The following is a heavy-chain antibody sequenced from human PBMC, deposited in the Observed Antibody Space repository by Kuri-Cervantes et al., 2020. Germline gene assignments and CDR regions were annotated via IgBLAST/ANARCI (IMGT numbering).Heavy chain of an antibody. Sequence: GESLKISCAASGFTFSSYGMHWVRQAPGKGLEWVAVIWYDGSNKYYADSVKGRFTISRDNSKNTLYLQMNSLRAEDTAVYYCARDWGRMVRGVIQISNWFDPWGQGTLVTVSS. CDR2: IWYDGSNK. CDR1: GFTFSSYG. V-gene: IGHV3-33*01. J-gene: IGHJ5*01. CDR3: ARDWGRMVRGVIQISNWFDP. D-gene: IGHD3-10*01.